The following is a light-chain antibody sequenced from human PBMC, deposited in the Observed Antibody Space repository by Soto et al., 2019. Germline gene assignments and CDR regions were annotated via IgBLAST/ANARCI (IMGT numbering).Light chain of an antibody. J-gene: IGKJ5*01. Sequence: EIVMTQSPVTLALSAGEAITLFCRDIQCVSSSYLAWYQQRPGQAPRLLIYGASSRATGIPARFSGSGSGTEFTLTINCLRPEDFASYYCQQSYSSSPITFGPGTRLEI. CDR2: GAS. CDR3: QQSYSSSPIT. V-gene: IGKV3-20*01. CDR1: QCVSSSY.